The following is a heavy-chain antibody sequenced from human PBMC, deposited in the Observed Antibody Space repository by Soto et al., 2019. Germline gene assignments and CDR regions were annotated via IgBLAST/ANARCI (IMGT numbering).Heavy chain of an antibody. D-gene: IGHD5-18*01. CDR1: GASIRSSTYY. CDR2: FFIGGNT. J-gene: IGHJ6*02. Sequence: SETLPLTCNVSGASIRSSTYYWGWMHQAPGKAQERITSFFIGGNTYYNPSLKSRVTISVDTSKNQFSLKLSSVAAADTAVYYCACIFSGGYGYGFYYYGMDVWGQGTTVT. V-gene: IGHV4-39*01. CDR3: ACIFSGGYGYGFYYYGMDV.